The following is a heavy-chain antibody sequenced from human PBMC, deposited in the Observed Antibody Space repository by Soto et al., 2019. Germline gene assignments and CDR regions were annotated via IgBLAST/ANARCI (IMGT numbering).Heavy chain of an antibody. CDR2: ITDSGDDT. J-gene: IGHJ4*02. D-gene: IGHD2-2*01. V-gene: IGHV3-23*01. Sequence: GSLRLSCAASGFTFNNYAMGWVRPAPGKRLEWVSAITDSGDDTYYIDSVKGRVTISRDNSKSTLYLQMNSLRAEDTAIYYGAKLGSSSWSPHYYFDYWGQGTLVTVYS. CDR3: AKLGSSSWSPHYYFDY. CDR1: GFTFNNYA.